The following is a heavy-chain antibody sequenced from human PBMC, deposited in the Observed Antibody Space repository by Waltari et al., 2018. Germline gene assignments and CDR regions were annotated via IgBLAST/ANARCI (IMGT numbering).Heavy chain of an antibody. V-gene: IGHV3-30*03. J-gene: IGHJ4*02. Sequence: QVHLVESGGGVVQHGKSLTLACPGLGFNFTDYGKHGVRQAPGKGLEWVAVISYDESNKVYGDSVRGRFTISRDKSNNRVDLQMSSLQIEDTAVYFCARDRHGLGLLDLQYWGRGTQVAVSA. CDR2: ISYDESNK. D-gene: IGHD1-1*01. CDR3: ARDRHGLGLLDLQY. CDR1: GFNFTDYG.